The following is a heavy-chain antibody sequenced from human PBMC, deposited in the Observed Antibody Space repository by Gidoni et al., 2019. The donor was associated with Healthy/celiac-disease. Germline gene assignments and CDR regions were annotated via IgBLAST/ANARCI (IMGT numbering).Heavy chain of an antibody. D-gene: IGHD6-19*01. CDR2: ISYDGSNK. V-gene: IGHV3-30-3*01. CDR1: GFTFSSYA. Sequence: QVQLVESGGGVVQPGRSLRLPCAASGFTFSSYAMHWVRQAPGKGLEWVAVISYDGSNKYYADSVKGRFTISRDNSKNTLYLQMNSLRAEDTAVYYCARLGGSGWPSTPFDYWGQGTLVTVSS. J-gene: IGHJ4*02. CDR3: ARLGGSGWPSTPFDY.